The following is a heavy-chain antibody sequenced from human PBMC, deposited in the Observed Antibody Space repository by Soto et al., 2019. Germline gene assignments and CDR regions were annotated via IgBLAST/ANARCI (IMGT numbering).Heavy chain of an antibody. CDR3: AGSDYGEPFDY. Sequence: QVQLQESGPGLVKPSQTLSLTCTVSGGSISSGGYYWSWIRQHPGKGLEWIGYIYYSGTTYHNPFHKGRVTPSVDTSKNQFSLKLSSVTAADTAVYYCAGSDYGEPFDYWGQGTLVTVSS. V-gene: IGHV4-31*03. CDR2: IYYSGTT. J-gene: IGHJ4*02. CDR1: GGSISSGGYY. D-gene: IGHD4-17*01.